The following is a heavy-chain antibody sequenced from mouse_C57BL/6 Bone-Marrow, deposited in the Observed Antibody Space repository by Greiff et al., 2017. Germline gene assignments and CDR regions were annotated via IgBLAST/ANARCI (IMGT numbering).Heavy chain of an antibody. Sequence: VQLQQPGAELVMPGASVKLSCKASGYTFTSYWMHWVKQRPRQGLEWIGEIDPSDSYTNYNQKFKGKSTLTVDKSSSTAYMQLSSLTSEDSAVYYCARATLVTTDYAMGDWGQGTSVTVSS. CDR3: ARATLVTTDYAMGD. CDR2: IDPSDSYT. V-gene: IGHV1-69*01. CDR1: GYTFTSYW. J-gene: IGHJ4*01. D-gene: IGHD2-2*01.